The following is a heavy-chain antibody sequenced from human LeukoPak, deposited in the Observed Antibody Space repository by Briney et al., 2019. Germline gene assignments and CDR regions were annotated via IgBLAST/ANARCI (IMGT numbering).Heavy chain of an antibody. CDR1: GGSISSYY. J-gene: IGHJ4*02. Sequence: SETLSLTCTVSGGSISSYYWSWIRQPPGKGLEWIGYIYYSGSTNYNPSLKSRVTISVDTSKNQFSLKLSSVTAADTAVYYCARHYYDSSGYAPIDYGGQGPLATVSS. CDR3: ARHYYDSSGYAPIDY. V-gene: IGHV4-59*08. D-gene: IGHD3-22*01. CDR2: IYYSGST.